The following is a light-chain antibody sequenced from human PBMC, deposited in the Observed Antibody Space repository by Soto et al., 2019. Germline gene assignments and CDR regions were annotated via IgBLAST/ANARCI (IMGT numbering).Light chain of an antibody. CDR2: AAS. V-gene: IGKV1-39*01. J-gene: IGKJ2*01. CDR3: QQLNSYPVA. CDR1: RSISRY. Sequence: DIQMTQSPSSLSASVGDRVNMTCRASRSISRYLSWYQQKPGKAPNLLIYAASSLQSGVPSRFSGAGSVTDFTLTISNLHPEDFATYYCQQLNSYPVAFGQGTKLEIK.